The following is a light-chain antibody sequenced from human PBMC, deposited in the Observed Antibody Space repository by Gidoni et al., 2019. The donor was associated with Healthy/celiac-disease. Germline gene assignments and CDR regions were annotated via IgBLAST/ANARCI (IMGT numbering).Light chain of an antibody. V-gene: IGLV1-40*01. CDR2: DNS. J-gene: IGLJ2*01. CDR1: SSNIGAGYD. Sequence: QSLLTKPPPVLAAPRQKDTISCTGSSSNIGAGYDVSWYQQLPGTAPKLLIYDNSNRPSGVPDRFSGSKSATSASLAIAGLQAEDEADYYCQSYDSSLGVVVFGGGTKLTVL. CDR3: QSYDSSLGVVV.